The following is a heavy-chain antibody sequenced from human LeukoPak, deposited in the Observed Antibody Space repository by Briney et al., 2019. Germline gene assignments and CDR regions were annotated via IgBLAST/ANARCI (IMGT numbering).Heavy chain of an antibody. CDR3: ARGLGKNYDSSGWLDY. CDR1: GYTLIDYY. D-gene: IGHD3-22*01. J-gene: IGHJ4*02. Sequence: ASVKVSCKASGYTLIDYYMNWVRQAPGQGLEWMGWINTNTGETNYAQKFQGRVTMTRDTSISTAYMELSRLRSDDTAVYHCARGLGKNYDSSGWLDYWGQGTLVTVSS. V-gene: IGHV1-2*02. CDR2: INTNTGET.